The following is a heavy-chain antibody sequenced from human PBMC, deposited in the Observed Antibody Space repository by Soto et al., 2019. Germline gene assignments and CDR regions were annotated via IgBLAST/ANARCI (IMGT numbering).Heavy chain of an antibody. J-gene: IGHJ6*02. V-gene: IGHV4-4*02. CDR1: GGYLSSCNS. Sequence: SDTLSLTCAVSGGYLSSCNSWSWVRPPPGKWLEVIREFCHLGSTNYNPSLKSRATISVDKSKNQFSLKLSSVTDADTAVYYWARDSAGRMISHYYYYGMDVWGQGTTVT. CDR3: ARDSAGRMISHYYYYGMDV. CDR2: FCHLGST. D-gene: IGHD3-10*01.